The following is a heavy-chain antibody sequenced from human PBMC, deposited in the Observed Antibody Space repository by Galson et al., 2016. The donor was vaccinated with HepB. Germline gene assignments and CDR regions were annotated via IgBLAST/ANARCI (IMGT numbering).Heavy chain of an antibody. D-gene: IGHD3-22*01. J-gene: IGHJ3*02. V-gene: IGHV1-24*01. Sequence: SVKVSCKVSGYTLSELSMHWVRQAPGRGLEWMGGLDPGDGETIYAQKFQGRLTMTEDTSTDTAYMELSSLRSEDTAVYYCATPSYYDSTGLDAFDIWGQGTLVTISS. CDR3: ATPSYYDSTGLDAFDI. CDR2: LDPGDGET. CDR1: GYTLSELS.